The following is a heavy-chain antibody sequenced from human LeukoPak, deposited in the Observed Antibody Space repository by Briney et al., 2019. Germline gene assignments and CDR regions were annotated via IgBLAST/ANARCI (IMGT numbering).Heavy chain of an antibody. CDR2: ISAYNGNT. CDR3: AREGSGWFGELSP. Sequence: GASVKLSCKASGVTFSSYAISWVRQAPGQGLEWMGWISAYNGNTNYAQKLQGRVTMTTDTSTSTAYMELRSLRSDDTAVYYCAREGSGWFGELSPWGQGTLVTVSS. V-gene: IGHV1-18*01. CDR1: GVTFSSYA. D-gene: IGHD3-10*01. J-gene: IGHJ5*02.